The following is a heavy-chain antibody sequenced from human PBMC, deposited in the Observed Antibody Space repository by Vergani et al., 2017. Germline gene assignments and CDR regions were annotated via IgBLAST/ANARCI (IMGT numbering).Heavy chain of an antibody. CDR3: ARGRGIIAAAGITHAFDI. CDR1: GGSISNYY. D-gene: IGHD6-13*01. V-gene: IGHV4-59*01. Sequence: QVQLQESGPGLVKPSETLSLTCTVSGGSISNYYWSWIRQPPGKGLEWIGYIYYSGSPNYNPSLKSRVTMSLDTSKNQFTLKLCSVTPADTAVYYCARGRGIIAAAGITHAFDIWGQGTMVTVSS. J-gene: IGHJ3*02. CDR2: IYYSGSP.